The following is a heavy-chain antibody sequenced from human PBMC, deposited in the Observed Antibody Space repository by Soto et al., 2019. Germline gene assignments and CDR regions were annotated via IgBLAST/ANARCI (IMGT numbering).Heavy chain of an antibody. J-gene: IGHJ6*02. CDR2: INHSGST. CDR3: ARGWGCSSTSCYSRVYYGTDV. D-gene: IGHD2-2*02. CDR1: GGSFSGYY. Sequence: ETLSLTCAVYGGSFSGYYWSWIRQPPGKGLEWIGEINHSGSTNYNPSLKSRVTISVDTSKNQFSLKLSSVTAADTAVYYCARGWGCSSTSCYSRVYYGTDVWGQGTTVTVSS. V-gene: IGHV4-34*01.